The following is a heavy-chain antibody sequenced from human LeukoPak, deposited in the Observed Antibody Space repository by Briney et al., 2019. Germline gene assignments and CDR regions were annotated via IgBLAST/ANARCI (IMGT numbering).Heavy chain of an antibody. CDR3: ARQWLVSPLFDY. V-gene: IGHV4-34*01. J-gene: IGHJ4*02. D-gene: IGHD6-19*01. CDR1: GRSFSGYY. Sequence: PSETLSLTCAVYGRSFSGYYWSWIRQPPGKRLEWIGEINHSGSTNYNPSLRSRVTVSVHTSKNQLSLKLSSVTAADTAVYYCARQWLVSPLFDYWGQGTLVTVSS. CDR2: INHSGST.